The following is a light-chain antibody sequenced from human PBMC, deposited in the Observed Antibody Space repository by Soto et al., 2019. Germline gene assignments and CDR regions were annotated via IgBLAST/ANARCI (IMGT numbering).Light chain of an antibody. CDR2: GNT. J-gene: IGLJ2*01. V-gene: IGLV1-40*01. CDR1: SSNIGSGYD. CDR3: HSYDSTLSASI. Sequence: QSVLTLPPSVSGAPGQRVTISCTGSSSNIGSGYDVHWYHQLPGTAPKLLIFGNTNRPSGVPDRFSGSKSGTSASLAITGLQAEDEADYYCHSYDSTLSASIFGGGTKLTVL.